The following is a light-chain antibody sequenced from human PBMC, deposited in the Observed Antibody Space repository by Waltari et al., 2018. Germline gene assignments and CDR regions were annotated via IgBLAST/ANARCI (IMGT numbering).Light chain of an antibody. V-gene: IGKV3-15*01. CDR3: QQYNNWPIT. CDR2: GAS. J-gene: IGKJ5*01. Sequence: EIVMTQSPATLSVSPGERATLSCRASQRVSSNLAWYQQKPGQAPRPLIYGASTRATGIPARFSGSGSGTEFTLTISSLQSEDFAVYYCQQYNNWPITFGQGTRLEIK. CDR1: QRVSSN.